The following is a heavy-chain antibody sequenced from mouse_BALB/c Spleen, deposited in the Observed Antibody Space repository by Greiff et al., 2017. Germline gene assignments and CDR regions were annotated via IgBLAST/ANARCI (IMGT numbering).Heavy chain of an antibody. V-gene: IGHV1-80*01. CDR1: GYAFSSYW. CDR2: IYPGDGDT. D-gene: IGHD1-1*01. Sequence: QVQLQQSGAELVRPGSSVKISCKASGYAFSSYWMNWVKQRPGQGLEWIGQIYPGDGDTNYNGKFKGKATLTADKSSNTAYMQLSSLTSEDSAVYFCARSGDFYGSSYAMDYWGQGTSVTVSS. J-gene: IGHJ4*01. CDR3: ARSGDFYGSSYAMDY.